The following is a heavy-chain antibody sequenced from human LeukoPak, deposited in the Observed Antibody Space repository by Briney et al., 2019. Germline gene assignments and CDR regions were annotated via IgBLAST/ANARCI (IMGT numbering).Heavy chain of an antibody. J-gene: IGHJ6*03. Sequence: KPSETLSLTCTVSGGSISSNSYYWDWIRQPPGKGLEWIGSIYYSGSTYYNPSLKSRVTISVDTSKNQFSLKLSSVTAADTAVYYCARRRFRFGDPDYYYYMDVWGKGTTVTISS. CDR3: ARRRFRFGDPDYYYYMDV. D-gene: IGHD3-10*01. CDR1: GGSISSNSYY. CDR2: IYYSGST. V-gene: IGHV4-39*01.